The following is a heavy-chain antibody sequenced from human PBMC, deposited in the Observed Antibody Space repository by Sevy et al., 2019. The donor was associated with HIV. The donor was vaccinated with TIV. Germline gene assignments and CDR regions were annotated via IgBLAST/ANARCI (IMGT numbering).Heavy chain of an antibody. D-gene: IGHD6-13*01. V-gene: IGHV3-30*03. CDR3: ASEKEQLVLWPYYGMDV. CDR2: ISYDGSNK. Sequence: GGSLRLSCAASGFTFSSYGMHWVRQAPGKGLEWVAVISYDGSNKYYADSVKGRFTISRDNSKNTLYLQMNSLRAEDTAVYYCASEKEQLVLWPYYGMDVWGQGTTVTVSS. J-gene: IGHJ6*02. CDR1: GFTFSSYG.